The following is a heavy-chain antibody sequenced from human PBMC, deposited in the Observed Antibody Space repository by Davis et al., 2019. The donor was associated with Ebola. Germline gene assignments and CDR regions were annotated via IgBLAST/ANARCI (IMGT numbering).Heavy chain of an antibody. J-gene: IGHJ6*02. CDR2: IWYDGSNK. Sequence: PGGSLRLSCAASGFTFSSYGMHWVRQAPGKGLEWVAVIWYDGSNKYYADSVKGRFTISRDNSKNTLYLQMNSLRAEDTAVYYCAREDNGYCSSTSCLIYGMDVWGQGTTVTVSS. V-gene: IGHV3-33*01. CDR3: AREDNGYCSSTSCLIYGMDV. D-gene: IGHD2-2*03. CDR1: GFTFSSYG.